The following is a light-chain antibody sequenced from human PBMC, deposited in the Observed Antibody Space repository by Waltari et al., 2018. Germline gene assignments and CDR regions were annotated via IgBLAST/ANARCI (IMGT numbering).Light chain of an antibody. CDR2: GNS. CDR3: QAYDSSLSGPRYV. Sequence: QSVLTQPPSVSAAPGQRVTIPCTGSSSNIGAGSDVHWYQQLPGRAPTLLIFGNSNRPPGFSARVSASKSGTSASLAITGLQAADEADYYCQAYDSSLSGPRYVFGTGTTVTVL. J-gene: IGLJ1*01. V-gene: IGLV1-40*01. CDR1: SSNIGAGSD.